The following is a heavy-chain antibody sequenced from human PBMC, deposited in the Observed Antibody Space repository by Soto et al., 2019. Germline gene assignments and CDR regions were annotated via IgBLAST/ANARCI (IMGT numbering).Heavy chain of an antibody. J-gene: IGHJ3*02. V-gene: IGHV3-7*05. D-gene: IGHD6-13*01. Sequence: EVQLEESGGDLVQPGGSLRLSCAASGFTLSAYWMTWVRQAPGKGLEWVANINRDGSMKSYLDSVRGRFTISRDNVGKSLYLQMDSLRADDTALYYCARGVSPGSSSLYLDAFDIWGQGTMVTVSS. CDR1: GFTLSAYW. CDR3: ARGVSPGSSSLYLDAFDI. CDR2: INRDGSMK.